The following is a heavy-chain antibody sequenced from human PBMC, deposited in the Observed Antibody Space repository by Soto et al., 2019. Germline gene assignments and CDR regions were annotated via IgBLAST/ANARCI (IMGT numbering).Heavy chain of an antibody. J-gene: IGHJ4*02. D-gene: IGHD6-19*01. CDR1: GFTFSSYG. V-gene: IGHV3-33*01. CDR3: ARDCGGYSSGLYQRGGFDY. Sequence: QVQLVESGGGVVQPGRSLRLSCAASGFTFSSYGMHWVRQAPGKGLEWVSVIWYDASNKNYADSVKGRFTISRDNSKNTMYLQMISLRAEDTAVYYCARDCGGYSSGLYQRGGFDYWGQGTLVTFSS. CDR2: IWYDASNK.